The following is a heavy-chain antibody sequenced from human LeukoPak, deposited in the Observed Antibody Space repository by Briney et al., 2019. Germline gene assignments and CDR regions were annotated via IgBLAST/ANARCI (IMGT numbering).Heavy chain of an antibody. J-gene: IGHJ4*02. V-gene: IGHV3-7*01. D-gene: IGHD3-22*01. Sequence: GGSLRLSCAAPGFTFSSYWRSWVRRAQGKGRGGGANIKQDGSEKYYVDSVKGRFTISRDNAKNSLYLQMNSLRAEDTAVYYCARRYYYDSSVHYWGQGTLVTVSS. CDR2: IKQDGSEK. CDR3: ARRYYYDSSVHY. CDR1: GFTFSSYW.